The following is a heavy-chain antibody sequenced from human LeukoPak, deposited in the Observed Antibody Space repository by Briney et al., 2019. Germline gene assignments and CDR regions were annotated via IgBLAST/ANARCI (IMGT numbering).Heavy chain of an antibody. CDR2: INPNSGGT. CDR1: GYTFTGYY. Sequence: ASVKVSCKASGYTFTGYYMHWVRQAPGQGLEWMGWINPNSGGTNYAQKFQGRVTMTRDTSISTAYMELSRLRSDDTAVYYCARGGAAANTMLIVYAFDIRGQGTMVTVSS. V-gene: IGHV1-2*02. D-gene: IGHD6-13*01. CDR3: ARGGAAANTMLIVYAFDI. J-gene: IGHJ3*02.